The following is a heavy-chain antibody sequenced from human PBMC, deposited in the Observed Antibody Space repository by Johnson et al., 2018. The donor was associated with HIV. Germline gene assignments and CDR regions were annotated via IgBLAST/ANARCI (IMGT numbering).Heavy chain of an antibody. CDR3: ARESVWRGGAFDI. J-gene: IGHJ3*02. CDR2: IGTTGDR. V-gene: IGHV3-13*01. Sequence: VQLVESGGGLVQPGGSLRLSCAASGFIFSSYDMHWVRQATGRGLEWVSGIGTTGDRYYPGSVKGRFTISRENAKNSLYLQMNSLRAGDTALYYCARESVWRGGAFDIWGQGTMVTVSS. CDR1: GFIFSSYD. D-gene: IGHD5/OR15-5a*01.